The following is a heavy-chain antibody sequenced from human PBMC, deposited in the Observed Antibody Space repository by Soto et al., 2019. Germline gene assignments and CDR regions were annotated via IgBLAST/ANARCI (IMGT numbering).Heavy chain of an antibody. D-gene: IGHD3-3*01. V-gene: IGHV3-23*01. CDR2: ISGSGGST. CDR3: VKERNFWSGTAGFDS. Sequence: PGGSLRLSCVGSGFTFSMFAMSWVRQAPGKGLEWISSISGSGGSTYYADSVKGRFTVSRDNSKTTVFLQMNSLRTEDTAVYFCVKERNFWSGTAGFDSWGQGSPVTVSS. J-gene: IGHJ5*01. CDR1: GFTFSMFA.